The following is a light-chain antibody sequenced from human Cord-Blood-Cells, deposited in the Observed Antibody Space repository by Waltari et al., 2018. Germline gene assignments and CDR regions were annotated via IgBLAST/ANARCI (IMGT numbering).Light chain of an antibody. J-gene: IGLJ1*01. CDR1: RLRSYY. CDR3: NSRDSSGNHYV. V-gene: IGLV3-19*01. Sequence: SSELTQDPVVSVVLGQTVRHTCQGDRLRSYYASMYQQKPGQAPVLVIYGKNNRPSGIPDRFSGSSSGNTASLTITGAQAEDEADYYCNSRDSSGNHYVFGTGTKVTVL. CDR2: GKN.